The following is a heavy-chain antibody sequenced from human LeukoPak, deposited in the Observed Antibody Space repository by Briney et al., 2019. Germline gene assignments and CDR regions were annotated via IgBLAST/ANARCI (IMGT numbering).Heavy chain of an antibody. J-gene: IGHJ4*02. D-gene: IGHD2-2*02. CDR3: ARQDIVVVTAAISPFDY. CDR1: GGSISSYY. Sequence: PSETLSLTCTVSGGSISSYYWSWIRQPAGKGLEWIGRIYTSGSTNYNPSLKSRVTMSVDTSKNQFSLKLSSVTAADTAVYYCARQDIVVVTAAISPFDYWGQGTLVTVSS. CDR2: IYTSGST. V-gene: IGHV4-4*07.